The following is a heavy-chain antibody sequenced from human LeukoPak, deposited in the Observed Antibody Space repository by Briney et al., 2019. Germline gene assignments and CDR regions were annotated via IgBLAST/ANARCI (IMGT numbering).Heavy chain of an antibody. CDR2: IQKDGSEK. CDR3: VRLWDNSGFFGY. V-gene: IGHV3-7*01. J-gene: IGHJ4*02. D-gene: IGHD3-22*01. Sequence: GGSLTLSCVASGFTFSNHWTSWVRQAPGKGLEWVANIQKDGSEKHYVASVEGRFTISRDNAENSLFLQLNSLRADDTAVYYCVRLWDNSGFFGYWGQGALVTVSS. CDR1: GFTFSNHW.